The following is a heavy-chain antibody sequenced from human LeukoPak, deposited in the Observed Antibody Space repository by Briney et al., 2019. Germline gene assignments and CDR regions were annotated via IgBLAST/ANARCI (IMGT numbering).Heavy chain of an antibody. CDR3: ARVTGYVIEDYFDY. V-gene: IGHV4-59*01. CDR1: GGSISSYY. CDR2: IYYSGST. Sequence: PSETLSLTCTVSGGSISSYYWSWIGQPPGHGLEWIGYIYYSGSTNYNPSLKSRVTISVDTSKNQFSLKLRSVTAADTAVYYCARVTGYVIEDYFDYWGQGTLVTVSS. D-gene: IGHD3-22*01. J-gene: IGHJ4*02.